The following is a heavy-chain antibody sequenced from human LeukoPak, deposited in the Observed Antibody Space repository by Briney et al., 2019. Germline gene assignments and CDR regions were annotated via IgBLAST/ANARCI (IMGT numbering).Heavy chain of an antibody. CDR1: GGSISSYY. D-gene: IGHD4-23*01. CDR2: MYHRGDT. Sequence: PSETLSLTCTVSGGSISSYYWGWIRQTPGKGPEWIGSMYHRGDTYYNPSLKSRVTMSLDPSKNQFSLNLISVTAADTAIYYCARDARGGNSYYFDSWGQGTLVSVSS. V-gene: IGHV4-59*04. CDR3: ARDARGGNSYYFDS. J-gene: IGHJ4*02.